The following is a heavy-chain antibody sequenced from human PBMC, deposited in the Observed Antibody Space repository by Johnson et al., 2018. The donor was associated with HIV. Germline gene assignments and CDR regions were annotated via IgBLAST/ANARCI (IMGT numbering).Heavy chain of an antibody. V-gene: IGHV3-53*02. J-gene: IGHJ3*02. Sequence: VQLVETGGGLIQPGGSLRLSCAVSGFAVSNNYMSWVRQAPGQGLEWVSVIYSSGSAYYADSVKGRFTISRDNAKNSRYLQMNSLRAEDTAVYYCASPQGIAAHAFDIWGQGTMVTVSS. CDR3: ASPQGIAAHAFDI. D-gene: IGHD6-13*01. CDR2: IYSSGSA. CDR1: GFAVSNNY.